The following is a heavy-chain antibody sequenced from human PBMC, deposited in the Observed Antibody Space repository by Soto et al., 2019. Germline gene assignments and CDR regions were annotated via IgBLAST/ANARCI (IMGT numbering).Heavy chain of an antibody. CDR2: INSDGSST. D-gene: IGHD1-20*01. Sequence: PGRSLRLACAASGFTFSSFWMHWVRQAPGKGLVWVSRINSDGSSTSYADSVKGRFTNSRDNAKNSLYLQMNSLRAEDTAVYYSATGYNWNPYWGQGTLVTVSS. V-gene: IGHV3-74*01. J-gene: IGHJ4*02. CDR3: ATGYNWNPY. CDR1: GFTFSSFW.